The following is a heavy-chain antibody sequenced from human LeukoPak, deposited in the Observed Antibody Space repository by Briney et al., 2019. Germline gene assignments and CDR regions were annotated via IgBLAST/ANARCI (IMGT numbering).Heavy chain of an antibody. CDR3: ARHRSSWLIDY. CDR1: GFTFNSYA. J-gene: IGHJ4*01. D-gene: IGHD6-6*01. CDR2: ISDSGGNT. Sequence: GGSLRLSCAASGFTFNSYAMSWVRQAPWERLQWVSGISDSGGNTYYADSVRGRFTISRDTSKDTLYLQMNSLRAEDTAVYYCARHRSSWLIDYWGQGTLVTVSS. V-gene: IGHV3-23*01.